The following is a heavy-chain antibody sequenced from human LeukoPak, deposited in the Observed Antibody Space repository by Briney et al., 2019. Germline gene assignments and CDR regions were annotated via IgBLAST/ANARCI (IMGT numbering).Heavy chain of an antibody. CDR1: RFSFTANW. CDR2: IKEDGSEK. V-gene: IGHV3-7*01. J-gene: IGHJ4*02. CDR3: AQEGN. Sequence: GRSLRLSCVASRFSFTANWMSWVRQAPGKGPEWVASIKEDGSEKYYGDSVSGRFTISRDNAKNSLYLQMNSLRVEDTAVYYCAQEGNWGQGTLVTVSS.